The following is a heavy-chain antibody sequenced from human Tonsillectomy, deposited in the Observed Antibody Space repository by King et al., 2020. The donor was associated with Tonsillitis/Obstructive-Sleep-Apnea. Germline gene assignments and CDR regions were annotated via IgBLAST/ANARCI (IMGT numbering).Heavy chain of an antibody. CDR2: ISGSGDST. CDR3: AKDVVRCSGGSCYSAFDI. J-gene: IGHJ3*02. CDR1: GLTFSSCA. D-gene: IGHD2-15*01. V-gene: IGHV3-23*04. Sequence: VQLVESGGGLVQPGGSLRLSCVASGLTFSSCAMSWVRQAPGKGLEWVSGISGSGDSTYYADSVKGRFTIARDNSKNTLYLQMNSLRAEATAVYYCAKDVVRCSGGSCYSAFDIWGQGTMVTVSS.